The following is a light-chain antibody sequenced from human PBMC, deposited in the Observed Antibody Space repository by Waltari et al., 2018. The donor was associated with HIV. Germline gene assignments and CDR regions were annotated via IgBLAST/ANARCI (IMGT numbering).Light chain of an antibody. CDR3: QVWDSTSDWV. V-gene: IGLV3-21*02. CDR2: EKT. Sequence: SYVLTQPPSVSVAPGQTASITCGGDNLGTKSVHWYQQKSGQAPVLVVSEKTDRPSGIRVRFSGSNSGNTATLTLNRVEAGDEADYYCQVWDSTSDWVFGGGSKLTVL. J-gene: IGLJ3*02. CDR1: NLGTKS.